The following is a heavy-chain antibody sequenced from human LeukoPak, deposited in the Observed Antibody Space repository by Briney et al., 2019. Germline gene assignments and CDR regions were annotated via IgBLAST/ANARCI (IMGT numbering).Heavy chain of an antibody. V-gene: IGHV3-23*01. D-gene: IGHD3-10*01. CDR3: AKDLGKITMVRGVIPLDAFDI. J-gene: IGHJ3*02. CDR2: ISGSGGST. Sequence: GGSLRLSCAASGFTVNSNYMSWVRQAPGKGLEWVSAISGSGGSTYYADSVKGRFTISRDNSKNTLYLQMNSLRAEDTAVYYCAKDLGKITMVRGVIPLDAFDIWGQGTMVTVSS. CDR1: GFTVNSNY.